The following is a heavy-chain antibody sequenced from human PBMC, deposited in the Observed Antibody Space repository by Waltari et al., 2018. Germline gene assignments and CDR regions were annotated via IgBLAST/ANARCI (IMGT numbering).Heavy chain of an antibody. CDR1: GGSFSGYY. J-gene: IGHJ6*02. Sequence: QVQLQQWGAGLLKPSETLSLTCAVYGGSFSGYYWSWIRQPPGKGLEWIGEINHEESTNHNPSLKSRVTISVDTSKNQFSRKLSAVTAADTAVYYWARNEETYYYDSSGRYYYYGMDVWGQGTTVTVSS. CDR2: INHEEST. D-gene: IGHD3-22*01. CDR3: ARNEETYYYDSSGRYYYYGMDV. V-gene: IGHV4-34*01.